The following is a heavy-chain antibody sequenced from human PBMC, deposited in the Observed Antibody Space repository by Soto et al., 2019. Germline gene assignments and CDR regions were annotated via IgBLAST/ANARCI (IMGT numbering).Heavy chain of an antibody. D-gene: IGHD3-22*01. CDR3: QGVNYYDSSGYYYFDY. CDR2: IYYSGST. Sequence: SETLSLTSPFFVASIAVVVYTWAWIPNHPGKGLEWIGYIYYSGSTYYNPSLKSRVTISVDTSKNQFSLKLSSVTAADTAVYYCQGVNYYDSSGYYYFDYWGQGTLVTVSS. CDR1: VASIAVVVYT. J-gene: IGHJ4*02. V-gene: IGHV4-31*03.